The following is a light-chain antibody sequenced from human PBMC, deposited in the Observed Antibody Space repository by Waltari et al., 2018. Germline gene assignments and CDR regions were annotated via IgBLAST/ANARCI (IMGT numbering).Light chain of an antibody. CDR3: QKYESLPAT. CDR1: RSVGNY. J-gene: IGKJ1*01. V-gene: IGKV3-20*01. CDR2: HAS. Sequence: EMGLPQPPGTRSCSPEGRAPPSLRASRSVGNYFAWYQQRPGQAPRLLLYHASIRATGIPDRFSGSGSGTDFSLTISRLEPEDFAVYYCQKYESLPATFGQGTTVEIK.